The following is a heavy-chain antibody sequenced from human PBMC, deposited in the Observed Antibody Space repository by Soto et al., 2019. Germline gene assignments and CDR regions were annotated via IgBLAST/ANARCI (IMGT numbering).Heavy chain of an antibody. Sequence: PGESLKISCKGSGYSFTSYWIGWVRQMPGKGLEWMGIIYPGDSDTRYSPSFQGQVTISADKSISTAYLQWSSLNASDTAMYYCARQGIAVAGTSVYYYGMDVWGQGTTVTVSS. V-gene: IGHV5-51*01. CDR3: ARQGIAVAGTSVYYYGMDV. J-gene: IGHJ6*02. D-gene: IGHD6-19*01. CDR2: IYPGDSDT. CDR1: GYSFTSYW.